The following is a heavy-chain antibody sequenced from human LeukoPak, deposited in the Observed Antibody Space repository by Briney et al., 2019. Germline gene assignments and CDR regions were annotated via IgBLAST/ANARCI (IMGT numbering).Heavy chain of an antibody. CDR3: ARGTARARLLDY. J-gene: IGHJ4*02. CDR1: GYTFTSYD. CDR2: MNPNSGNT. D-gene: IGHD6-6*01. Sequence: GASVKVSCKASGYTFTSYDINWLRQATGQGLEWMGWMNPNSGNTGYAQKFQGRVTMTRNTSISTAYMELSSLRSEDTAVYCCARGTARARLLDYWGQGTLVTVSS. V-gene: IGHV1-8*01.